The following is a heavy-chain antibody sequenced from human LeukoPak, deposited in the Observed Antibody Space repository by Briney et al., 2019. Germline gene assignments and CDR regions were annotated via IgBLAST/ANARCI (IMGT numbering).Heavy chain of an antibody. CDR1: GYTLTELS. CDR3: ATKTAMVRGDAFDI. Sequence: APVKVSCKVSGYTLTELSMHWVRQAPGKGLEWMGGFDPEDGETIYAQKFQGRVTMTEDTSTDTAYMELSSLRSEDTAVYYCATKTAMVRGDAFDIWGQGTMVTVSS. CDR2: FDPEDGET. D-gene: IGHD3-10*01. J-gene: IGHJ3*02. V-gene: IGHV1-24*01.